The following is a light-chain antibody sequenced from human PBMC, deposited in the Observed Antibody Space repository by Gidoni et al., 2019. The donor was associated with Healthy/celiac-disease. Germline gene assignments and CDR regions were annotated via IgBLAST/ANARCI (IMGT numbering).Light chain of an antibody. CDR3: QSYDSSLSGPVV. Sequence: QSVLPPPPSVSAAPGPSVTISCPVSSSNIGAGYDVHWYQQLPGTAPKLLIYGNSNRPSGVPDRFSGSKSGTSASLAITGLQAEDEADYYCQSYDSSLSGPVVFGGGTKLTVL. CDR1: SSNIGAGYD. V-gene: IGLV1-40*01. J-gene: IGLJ2*01. CDR2: GNS.